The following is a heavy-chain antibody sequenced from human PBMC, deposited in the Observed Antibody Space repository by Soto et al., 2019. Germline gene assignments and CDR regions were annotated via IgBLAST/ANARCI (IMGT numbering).Heavy chain of an antibody. CDR1: GFTFDDYT. D-gene: IGHD1-26*01. V-gene: IGHV3-43*01. J-gene: IGHJ4*02. CDR2: ISWDGGST. Sequence: GGSLRLSCAASGFTFDDYTMHWVRQAPGKGLEWVSLISWDGGSTYYADSVKGRFTISRDNSKNSLYLQMNSLRTEDTALYYCAKGGSQIGSYSDYWGQGTLVTVSS. CDR3: AKGGSQIGSYSDY.